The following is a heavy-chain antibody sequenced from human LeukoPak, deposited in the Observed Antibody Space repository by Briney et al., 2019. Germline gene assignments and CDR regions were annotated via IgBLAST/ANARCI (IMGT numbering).Heavy chain of an antibody. D-gene: IGHD1-26*01. V-gene: IGHV3-74*01. J-gene: IGHJ4*02. Sequence: GGSLRLSYAASGFNFVNTWMHWVRQAPGKGLVWVARIKNDGSGIIYADSVEGRFTISRDNARNTVYLQMNSLRAEDTAVYYCARDPDPIVGVSFDYWGQGTLVTVSS. CDR2: IKNDGSGI. CDR1: GFNFVNTW. CDR3: ARDPDPIVGVSFDY.